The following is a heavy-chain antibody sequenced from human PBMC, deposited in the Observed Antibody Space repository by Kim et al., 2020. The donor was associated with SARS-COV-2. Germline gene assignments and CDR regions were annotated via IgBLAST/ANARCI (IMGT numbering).Heavy chain of an antibody. Sequence: SETLSLTCTVSGYSISSGYYWGWIRQPPGKGLEWIGSIYHSGSTYYNPSLKSRVTISVDTSKNQFSLKLSSVTAADTAVYYCARERVVLAAMATYYYYG. D-gene: IGHD2-2*01. V-gene: IGHV4-38-2*02. CDR1: GYSISSGYY. CDR2: IYHSGST. J-gene: IGHJ6*01. CDR3: ARERVVLAAMATYYYYG.